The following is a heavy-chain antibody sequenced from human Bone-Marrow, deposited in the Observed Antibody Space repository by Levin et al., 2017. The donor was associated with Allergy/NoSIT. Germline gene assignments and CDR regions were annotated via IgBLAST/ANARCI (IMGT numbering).Heavy chain of an antibody. CDR3: AKDRPHCSGGSCYSDFDY. D-gene: IGHD2-15*01. CDR2: ISGSGGST. CDR1: GFTFSSYA. V-gene: IGHV3-23*01. Sequence: GGSLRLSCAASGFTFSSYAMSWVRQAPGKGLEWVSAISGSGGSTYYADSVKGRFTISRDNSKNTLYLQMNSLRAEDTAVYYCAKDRPHCSGGSCYSDFDYWGQGTLVTVSS. J-gene: IGHJ4*02.